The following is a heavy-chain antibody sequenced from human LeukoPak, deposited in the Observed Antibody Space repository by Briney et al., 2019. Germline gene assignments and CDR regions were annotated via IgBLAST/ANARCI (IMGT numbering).Heavy chain of an antibody. CDR1: GGSISSGGYY. Sequence: PSETLSLTCTVSGGSISSGGYYWSWIRQHPGKGLEWIGYIYYSGSTYYNPSLKSRVTISVDTSKNQFSLKLSSVTAADTAVYYCARDKGTIFGVVKNYGMDVWGQGTTVTVSS. V-gene: IGHV4-31*03. J-gene: IGHJ6*02. CDR2: IYYSGST. CDR3: ARDKGTIFGVVKNYGMDV. D-gene: IGHD3-3*01.